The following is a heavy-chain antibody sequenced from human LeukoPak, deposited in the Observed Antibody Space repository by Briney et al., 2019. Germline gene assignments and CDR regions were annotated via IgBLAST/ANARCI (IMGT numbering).Heavy chain of an antibody. D-gene: IGHD6-13*01. Sequence: GASVKVSCKASGYTFTNYYMHWVRQAPGQGLEWMGGIIPIFGTANYAQKFQGRVTITADESTSTAYMELSSLRSEDTAVYYCANAAGTIAGFDPWGQGTLVTVSS. CDR3: ANAAGTIAGFDP. CDR2: IIPIFGTA. CDR1: GYTFTNYY. V-gene: IGHV1-69*13. J-gene: IGHJ5*02.